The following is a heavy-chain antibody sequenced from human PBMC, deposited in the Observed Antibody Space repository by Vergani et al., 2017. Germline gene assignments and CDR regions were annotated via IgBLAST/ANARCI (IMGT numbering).Heavy chain of an antibody. V-gene: IGHV4-34*01. Sequence: QVQLQQWGAGLLKPSETLSLTCAVYGGSFSGYYWSWIRQPPGKGLEWIGEINHSGSTNYNPSLKSRVTISVATSKNQCALKLSSVTAADTAVYYCARGKLVHQYSSSWKPIDYWGQGTLVTVSS. CDR3: ARGKLVHQYSSSWKPIDY. CDR2: INHSGST. CDR1: GGSFSGYY. D-gene: IGHD6-13*01. J-gene: IGHJ4*02.